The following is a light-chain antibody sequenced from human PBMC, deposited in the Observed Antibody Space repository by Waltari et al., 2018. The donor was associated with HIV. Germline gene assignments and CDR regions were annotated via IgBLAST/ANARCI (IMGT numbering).Light chain of an antibody. Sequence: SYVLTQPPSVSVAPGETARLYCGGRTVGSNSVHWYQQRPGQGHVLVLYYDNDRPSGIPERFSASNSGNTATLTVSRVEAGDEADYYCQVWDSSSDHVVFGGGTKLTVL. V-gene: IGLV3-21*04. CDR2: YDN. CDR1: TVGSNS. J-gene: IGLJ2*01. CDR3: QVWDSSSDHVV.